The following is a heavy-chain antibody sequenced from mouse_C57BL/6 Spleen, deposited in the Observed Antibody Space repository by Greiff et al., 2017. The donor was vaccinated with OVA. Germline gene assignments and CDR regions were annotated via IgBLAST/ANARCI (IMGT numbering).Heavy chain of an antibody. D-gene: IGHD2-10*01. CDR1: GYTFTSYW. V-gene: IGHV1-72*01. CDR2: IDPNSGGT. Sequence: QVQLQQPGAELVKPGASVKLSCKASGYTFTSYWMHWVKQRPGRGLEWIGSIDPNSGGTKYNEKFKSKATLTVDKPSSTAYMQLSSLTSEDSAVYYCARKGLLYAMDYWGQGTSVTVSS. CDR3: ARKGLLYAMDY. J-gene: IGHJ4*01.